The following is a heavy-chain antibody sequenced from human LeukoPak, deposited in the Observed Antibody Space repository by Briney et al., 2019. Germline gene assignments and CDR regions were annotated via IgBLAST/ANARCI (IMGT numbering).Heavy chain of an antibody. D-gene: IGHD5-18*01. Sequence: GESLKISCKGSGYSVTNYWISWVRQMPGKGLEWMGRIDPSDSYTNYSPSFQGHVTISADKSISTAYLQWSSLKASDTAMYYCARAWIQLWSNMDVWGKGTTVTVSS. CDR1: GYSVTNYW. CDR2: IDPSDSYT. CDR3: ARAWIQLWSNMDV. J-gene: IGHJ6*04. V-gene: IGHV5-10-1*01.